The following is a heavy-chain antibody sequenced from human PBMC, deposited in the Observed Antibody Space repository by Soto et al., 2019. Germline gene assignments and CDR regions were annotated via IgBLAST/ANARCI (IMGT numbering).Heavy chain of an antibody. D-gene: IGHD6-13*01. CDR2: INHSGSI. CDR3: AIGRRNSSLFASNEMDV. CDR1: GGSFSGYY. J-gene: IGHJ6*02. V-gene: IGHV4-34*01. Sequence: QVQLQQWGAGLLKPSETLSLTCDVYGGSFSGYYWSWIRKPPGKGLEWIGEINHSGSINYNPSHKGQVTILVDTAKKLSTRSLSAVIPANTVMFYCAIGRRNSSLFASNEMDVCGQGTTVTVSS.